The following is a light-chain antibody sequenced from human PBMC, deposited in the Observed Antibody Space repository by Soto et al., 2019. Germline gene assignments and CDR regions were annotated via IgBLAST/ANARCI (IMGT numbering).Light chain of an antibody. Sequence: DIPMTQSPSTLSASVGDRVTITCRASQSVSRWLAWYQQKPGKAPNLLIYDVSSLESGVPSRFSGSGFGTEFTLTISSLQPDDCATYYCQQYSVYWTFGQGTKVEIK. CDR1: QSVSRW. CDR2: DVS. V-gene: IGKV1-5*01. J-gene: IGKJ1*01. CDR3: QQYSVYWT.